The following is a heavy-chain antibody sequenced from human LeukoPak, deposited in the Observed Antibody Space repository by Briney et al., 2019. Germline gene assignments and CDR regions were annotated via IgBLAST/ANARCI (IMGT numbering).Heavy chain of an antibody. Sequence: PSETLSLTCTVSGGSISTSGYYWGWIRQPPGKGLEWIGSVSYTGSTYPSPSLTSRVTISVDTSKNHFSLKLSSVTAADTAVYYRARRFLAGNCFDYWGQGTLVTVAS. D-gene: IGHD3-3*01. J-gene: IGHJ4*02. CDR3: ARRFLAGNCFDY. CDR1: GGSISTSGYY. V-gene: IGHV4-39*02. CDR2: VSYTGST.